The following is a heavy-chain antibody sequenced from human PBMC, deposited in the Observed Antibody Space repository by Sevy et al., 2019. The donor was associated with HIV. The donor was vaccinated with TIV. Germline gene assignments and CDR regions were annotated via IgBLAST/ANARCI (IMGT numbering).Heavy chain of an antibody. Sequence: GGSLRLSCAASGFTFSSYAMHWVRQAPGKGLEWVAIISYDGSNKYYADSVKGRFTISRDNSKNTLYLQMNSLRAEDTAVYYCARWNGAARESYYYYYGMDVWGQGTTVTVSS. CDR1: GFTFSSYA. CDR3: ARWNGAARESYYYYYGMDV. D-gene: IGHD6-6*01. CDR2: ISYDGSNK. J-gene: IGHJ6*02. V-gene: IGHV3-30-3*01.